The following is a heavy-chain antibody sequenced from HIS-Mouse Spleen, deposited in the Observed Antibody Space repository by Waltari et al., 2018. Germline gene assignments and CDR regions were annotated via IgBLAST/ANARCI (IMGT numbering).Heavy chain of an antibody. D-gene: IGHD6-19*01. J-gene: IGHJ4*02. CDR2: ISNDGRNK. Sequence: QVQLVESGGGVVQPGRSLRLSCPASGFTFSSYALHWVRQAPGKGLEWVAVISNDGRNKYYADSGKGRFTISRDNSKNTRYLQMNSLRAEETAVYYCARDHSGWYFDYWGQGTWSPSPQ. CDR1: GFTFSSYA. CDR3: ARDHSGWYFDY. V-gene: IGHV3-30*04.